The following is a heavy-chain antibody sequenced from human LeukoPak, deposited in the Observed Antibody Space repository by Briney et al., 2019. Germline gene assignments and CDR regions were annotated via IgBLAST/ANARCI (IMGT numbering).Heavy chain of an antibody. CDR2: IRCDGSNK. V-gene: IGHV3-30*02. CDR1: GFTFSSYG. Sequence: PGGSLRLSCAASGFTFSSYGMHWVRQAPGKGLEWVAFIRCDGSNKYYADSVKGRFTISRDNSKNTLYLQMNSLRAEDTAVYYCAKGSLVVVAATHFDYWGQGTLVTVSS. D-gene: IGHD2-15*01. CDR3: AKGSLVVVAATHFDY. J-gene: IGHJ4*02.